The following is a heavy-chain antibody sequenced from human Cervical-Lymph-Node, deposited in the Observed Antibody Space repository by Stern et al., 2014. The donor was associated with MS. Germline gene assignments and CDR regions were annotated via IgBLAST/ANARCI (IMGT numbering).Heavy chain of an antibody. CDR1: KFTISTYA. CDR2: ISYRGGNT. J-gene: IGHJ4*02. D-gene: IGHD3-22*01. V-gene: IGHV3-30*04. Sequence: QMQLVQSGGGVVQPGTSLRLSCAASKFTISTYAIHWVRQAPGKGPEWVAVISYRGGNTYYADSVKGRFTIYRDNSKNTLYLQMDSLRTEDTAVYYCARGTDYYESSSFYDWGQGTVVTVSS. CDR3: ARGTDYYESSSFYD.